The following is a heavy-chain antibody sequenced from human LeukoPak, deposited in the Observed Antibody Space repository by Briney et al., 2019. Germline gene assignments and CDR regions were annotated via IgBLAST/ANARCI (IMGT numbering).Heavy chain of an antibody. D-gene: IGHD5-12*01. CDR2: IYYSGST. Sequence: KASETLSLTCTVSGGSISSYYWSWIRQPPGKGLEWIGYIYYSGSTNYNPSLKSRVTISVDTSKNQFSLKLSSVTAADTAVYYCARGKGVSTEKIVATIYYFDYWGQGTLVTASS. J-gene: IGHJ4*02. CDR3: ARGKGVSTEKIVATIYYFDY. CDR1: GGSISSYY. V-gene: IGHV4-59*12.